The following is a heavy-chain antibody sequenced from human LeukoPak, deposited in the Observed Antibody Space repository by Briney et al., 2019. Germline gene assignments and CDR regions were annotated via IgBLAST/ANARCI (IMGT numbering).Heavy chain of an antibody. Sequence: GASVKVSCKASGYTFTGYYMHWVRQAPGQGLEWMGWINPNSGGTNYAQKFQGRVTMTRDTSISTAYMELSRLRSDDTAVYYCARDMVRGVHPFDYWGQGTLVTVSS. CDR3: ARDMVRGVHPFDY. J-gene: IGHJ4*02. D-gene: IGHD3-10*01. CDR2: INPNSGGT. V-gene: IGHV1-2*02. CDR1: GYTFTGYY.